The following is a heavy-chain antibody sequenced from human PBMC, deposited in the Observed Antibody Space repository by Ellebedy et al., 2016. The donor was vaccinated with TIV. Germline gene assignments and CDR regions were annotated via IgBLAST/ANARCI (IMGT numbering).Heavy chain of an antibody. CDR3: AAESGSYAGGYYYYYGMDV. CDR1: GFTFSSYS. Sequence: GGSLRLSCAASGFTFSSYSMNWVRQAPGKGLEWVSYISSSSSTIYYADYVKGRFTISRDNAKNSLYLQMNSLRAEDTAVYYCAAESGSYAGGYYYYYGMDVWGQGTTVTVSS. V-gene: IGHV3-48*04. CDR2: ISSSSSTI. J-gene: IGHJ6*02. D-gene: IGHD1-26*01.